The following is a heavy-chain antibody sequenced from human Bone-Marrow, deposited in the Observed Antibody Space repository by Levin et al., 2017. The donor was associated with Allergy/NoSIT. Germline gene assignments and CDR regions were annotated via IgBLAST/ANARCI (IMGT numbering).Heavy chain of an antibody. D-gene: IGHD2-8*01. J-gene: IGHJ4*02. CDR1: GFTFSGYW. CDR2: INRDGGDG. CDR3: ARNGAWSFEF. V-gene: IGHV3-7*02. Sequence: ASVKVSCASSGFTFSGYWMAWVRQAPGKGLEWVANINRDGGDGYYVDSVKGRYTISRDNARNSLDLQMNSLRVEDTAVYYCARNGAWSFEFWGQGTLVTVSS.